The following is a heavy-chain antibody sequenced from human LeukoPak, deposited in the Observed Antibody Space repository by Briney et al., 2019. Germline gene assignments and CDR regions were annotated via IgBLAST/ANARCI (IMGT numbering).Heavy chain of an antibody. Sequence: GGSLRLSCAASGFTFDDYAMQWVRQAPGKGLEWVSGISWNSGSIGYADSVKGRFTISRDNAKNSLYLQMNSLRAEDMALYYCASGGGGYWGQGTLVTVSS. V-gene: IGHV3-9*03. CDR1: GFTFDDYA. CDR2: ISWNSGSI. J-gene: IGHJ4*02. CDR3: ASGGGGY. D-gene: IGHD1-26*01.